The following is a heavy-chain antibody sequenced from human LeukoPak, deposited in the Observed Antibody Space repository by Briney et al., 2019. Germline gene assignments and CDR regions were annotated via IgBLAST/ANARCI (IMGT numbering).Heavy chain of an antibody. Sequence: GGSLRLSCAASGFTFSSYSMNWVRQAPGKGLEWVSSISSSSYIYYADSVKGRFTISRDNAKNSLYLQMNSLRAEDTAVYYCARVGGNLTPGYWGQGTLVTVSS. V-gene: IGHV3-21*01. D-gene: IGHD4-23*01. CDR2: ISSSSYI. J-gene: IGHJ4*02. CDR3: ARVGGNLTPGY. CDR1: GFTFSSYS.